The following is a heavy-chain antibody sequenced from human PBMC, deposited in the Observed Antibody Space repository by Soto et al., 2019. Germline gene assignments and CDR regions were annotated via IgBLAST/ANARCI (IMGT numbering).Heavy chain of an antibody. CDR1: GFIFSSYG. CDR2: ISSSTSTI. V-gene: IGHV3-48*02. D-gene: IGHD6-19*01. CDR3: ARDKGLPMTGTLYYYGMDV. Sequence: EVQLVESGGGLVQPGGSLRLSCAASGFIFSSYGMNWVRQAPGKGLEWVSYISSSTSTIYYVDSVKGRFTISRDNAKNSLYLQRNSLRDEDTAVYYCARDKGLPMTGTLYYYGMDVWGQGTTVTVSS. J-gene: IGHJ6*02.